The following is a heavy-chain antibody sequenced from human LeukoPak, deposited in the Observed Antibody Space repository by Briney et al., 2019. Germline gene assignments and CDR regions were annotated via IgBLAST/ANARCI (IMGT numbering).Heavy chain of an antibody. Sequence: GGSLRLSCAASGFTFSSYAMSWVRQALGKGLEWVSAISGSGDTTYYADSVKGRFTISRDNSKNTLYVQMNSLRAEDTAVYYCAKYIVPAANSYFDYWGQGTLVTVSS. CDR1: GFTFSSYA. J-gene: IGHJ4*02. CDR2: ISGSGDTT. D-gene: IGHD2-2*01. CDR3: AKYIVPAANSYFDY. V-gene: IGHV3-23*01.